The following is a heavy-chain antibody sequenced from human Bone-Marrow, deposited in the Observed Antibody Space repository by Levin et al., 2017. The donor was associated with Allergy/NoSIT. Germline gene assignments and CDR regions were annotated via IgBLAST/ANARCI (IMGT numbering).Heavy chain of an antibody. CDR1: GYTFTDYY. J-gene: IGHJ5*02. CDR2: INPNSGGT. CDR3: ARKLQSGLDNWLEP. Sequence: PGESLKIPCKASGYTFTDYYIHWVRQAPGQGLEWMGRINPNSGGTDYAQKFQDRVTMTRDTSISTAYMELSRLKSDDTAVYFCARKLQSGLDNWLEPWGQGTLVTVSS. D-gene: IGHD6-25*01. V-gene: IGHV1-2*06.